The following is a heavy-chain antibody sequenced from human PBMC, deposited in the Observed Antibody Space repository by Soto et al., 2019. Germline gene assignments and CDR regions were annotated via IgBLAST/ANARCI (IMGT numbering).Heavy chain of an antibody. Sequence: PGESLKISCKGSGYSFSSYWIGWVRQMPGKGLEWMGIIFSADSDTRYSPSFQGQVTISADKSTNTAYLQWSSLKASDTAMYYCARRGSRNELYGMDVWGQGTTVTVSS. D-gene: IGHD1-7*01. J-gene: IGHJ6*02. CDR2: IFSADSDT. V-gene: IGHV5-51*03. CDR1: GYSFSSYW. CDR3: ARRGSRNELYGMDV.